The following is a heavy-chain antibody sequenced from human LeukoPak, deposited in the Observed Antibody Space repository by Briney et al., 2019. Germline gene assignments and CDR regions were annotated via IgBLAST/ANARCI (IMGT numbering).Heavy chain of an antibody. CDR1: GFSFSGHW. CDR3: ARGPNSNWSGLDF. D-gene: IGHD6-6*01. CDR2: ISPTGSTT. Sequence: GGSLRLSCTASGFSFSGHWMHWARQLPGKGMVWVSRISPTGSTTSYADSVKGRFTVSRDNAKNTLYLQVNNLRAEDTAVYYCARGPNSNWSGLDFWGQGTLLTVSS. J-gene: IGHJ4*02. V-gene: IGHV3-74*01.